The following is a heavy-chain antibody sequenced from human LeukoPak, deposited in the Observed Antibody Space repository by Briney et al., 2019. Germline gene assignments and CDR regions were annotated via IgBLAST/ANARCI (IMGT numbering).Heavy chain of an antibody. Sequence: GGSLRLSCAASGFTFSSYDMHWVRQATGKGLEWVSAIVTAGDTYYPGSVKGRFTISRENAKNSLYLQMNSLRAGDTAVYYCARSPGDYGDYEGYFDLWGRGTLVTVSS. V-gene: IGHV3-13*04. CDR2: IVTAGDT. J-gene: IGHJ2*01. CDR1: GFTFSSYD. D-gene: IGHD4-17*01. CDR3: ARSPGDYGDYEGYFDL.